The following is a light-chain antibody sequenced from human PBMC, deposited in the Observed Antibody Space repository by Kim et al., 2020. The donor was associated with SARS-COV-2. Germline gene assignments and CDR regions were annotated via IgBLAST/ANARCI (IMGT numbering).Light chain of an antibody. Sequence: VALGQTARITCGGDNIENKNVHWYQQKAGQAPVLISHRDNKRPSGIPERFSGSNSGNTASLTISRAQAGDEADYYCQVLYTYTGWVFGGGTKVTVL. J-gene: IGLJ3*02. CDR2: RDN. CDR3: QVLYTYTGWV. CDR1: NIENKN. V-gene: IGLV3-9*01.